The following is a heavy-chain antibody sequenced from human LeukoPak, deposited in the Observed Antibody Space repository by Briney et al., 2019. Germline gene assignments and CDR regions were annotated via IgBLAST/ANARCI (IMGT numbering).Heavy chain of an antibody. J-gene: IGHJ4*02. D-gene: IGHD2-21*02. Sequence: PGGSLRLSCAASGFTFSSYSMNWVRQAPGKGLEWVSSISSSSSYIYYADSVKGRFTISRDNAKNSLYLQMNSLRAEDTAVYYCARVLAYCGGDCMGDYWGQGTLVTVSS. CDR2: ISSSSSYI. V-gene: IGHV3-21*01. CDR3: ARVLAYCGGDCMGDY. CDR1: GFTFSSYS.